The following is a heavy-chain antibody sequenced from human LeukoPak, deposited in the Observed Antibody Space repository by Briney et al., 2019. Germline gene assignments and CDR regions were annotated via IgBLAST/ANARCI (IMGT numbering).Heavy chain of an antibody. CDR3: ASPLTYTQYAFDI. J-gene: IGHJ3*02. CDR1: GFTFSDYY. CDR2: ISSSGSTI. V-gene: IGHV3-11*01. Sequence: SPGGSLRLSCAASGFTFSDYYMSWIRQAPGKGLEWVSYISSSGSTIYYADSVKGRFTISRDNAKNSLYLQMNSLRAEDTAVYYCASPLTYTQYAFDIWGQGTMVTVSS. D-gene: IGHD3-16*01.